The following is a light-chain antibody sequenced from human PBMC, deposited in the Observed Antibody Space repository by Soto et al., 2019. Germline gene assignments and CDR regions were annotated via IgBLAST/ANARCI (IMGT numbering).Light chain of an antibody. J-gene: IGKJ3*01. V-gene: IGKV3-20*01. CDR3: QQYGRSSLT. CDR2: GAS. CDR1: QSVTSSY. Sequence: EIVLTQSPGTLSLSPGERATLSCRARQSVTSSYLAWYQQKAGQAPRLLICGASSRATGIADRFSGSGSGTDSTLTISRLEPEDFAVYYCQQYGRSSLTFGPGTKVDIK.